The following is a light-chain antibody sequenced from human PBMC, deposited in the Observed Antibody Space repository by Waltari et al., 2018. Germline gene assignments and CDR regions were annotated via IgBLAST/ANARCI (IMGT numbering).Light chain of an antibody. Sequence: EIVMTPSPATLSVSPGESATVSCRASQSAGANLAWYQHKPGQAPRLLIYAASTRATGIPARFSGSGSGTEFTLTISSLQSEDFAVYYCQQYNKWPRTFGQGTKVEIK. CDR2: AAS. CDR1: QSAGAN. CDR3: QQYNKWPRT. V-gene: IGKV3-15*01. J-gene: IGKJ1*01.